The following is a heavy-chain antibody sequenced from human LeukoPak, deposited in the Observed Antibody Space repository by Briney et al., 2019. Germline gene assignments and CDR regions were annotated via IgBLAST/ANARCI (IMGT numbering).Heavy chain of an antibody. D-gene: IGHD4-17*01. CDR1: GFTVSSNY. J-gene: IGHJ4*02. V-gene: IGHV3-21*01. CDR3: ARAGGSTVSHSDY. Sequence: GGSLRLSCAASGFTVSSNYMSWIRQVPGKGLEWVSSISSSTSYIYYADSVKGRFTISKDNAKNSLYLQMNSLRAEDTAVYYCARAGGSTVSHSDYWGQGTLVTVSS. CDR2: ISSSTSYI.